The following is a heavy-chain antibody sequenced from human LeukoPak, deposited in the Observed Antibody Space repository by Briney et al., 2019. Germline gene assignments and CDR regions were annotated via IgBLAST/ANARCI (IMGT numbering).Heavy chain of an antibody. CDR1: GITFRNYW. D-gene: IGHD3-16*01. J-gene: IGHJ4*02. V-gene: IGHV3-74*01. CDR2: IIQDGTGT. CDR3: ATDDYRGLGY. Sequence: GGSLRLSRAASGITFRNYWMHWVRQTPGKGLVWVSHIIQDGTGTFYADSVEGRFTISRDNAKNTLYLQMNNLRAEDTAVYYCATDDYRGLGYWGQGTLVTVSS.